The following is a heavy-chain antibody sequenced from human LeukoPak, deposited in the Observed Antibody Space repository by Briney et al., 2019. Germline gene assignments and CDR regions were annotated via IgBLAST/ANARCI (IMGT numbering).Heavy chain of an antibody. V-gene: IGHV4-59*08. CDR1: GGSISSYY. J-gene: IGHJ4*02. CDR3: ATSHSGYSSGWYGS. D-gene: IGHD6-19*01. Sequence: SETLSLTCTVSGGSISSYYWSWIRQPPGKGLEWIGYIYYSGSTNYNPSLKSRVTTSVDTSKNQFSLKLSSVTAADTAVYYCATSHSGYSSGWYGSWGQGTLVTVSS. CDR2: IYYSGST.